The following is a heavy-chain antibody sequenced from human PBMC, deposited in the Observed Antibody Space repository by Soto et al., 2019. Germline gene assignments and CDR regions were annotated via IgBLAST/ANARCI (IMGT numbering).Heavy chain of an antibody. CDR1: GYTLTNFG. V-gene: IGHV1-18*01. J-gene: IGHJ4*02. Sequence: QVQLVQSGAEVKKPGASVKVSCKASGYTLTNFGINWVRQAPGLGLVWVGWISPYNGNTQTVEKLQGRVTMTTDTSASTAYMDLRSLRSDDTAVYYCARGRDYGEFYFDYWGQGTLGTASS. D-gene: IGHD3-10*01. CDR3: ARGRDYGEFYFDY. CDR2: ISPYNGNT.